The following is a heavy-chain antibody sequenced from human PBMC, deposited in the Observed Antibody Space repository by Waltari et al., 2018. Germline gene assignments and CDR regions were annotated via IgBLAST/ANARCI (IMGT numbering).Heavy chain of an antibody. D-gene: IGHD3-10*01. J-gene: IGHJ4*02. Sequence: EVQLVESGGGLVQPGESLRLSCAASGFTVSSNYMTWVRQAPGKGLEWVSLISSAANTYYADSVKGRFTISRDNSKNTLYLQMNSLRAEDTAVYYCVRDYYADYWGQGTLVTVSS. CDR2: ISSAANT. V-gene: IGHV3-66*02. CDR3: VRDYYADY. CDR1: GFTVSSNY.